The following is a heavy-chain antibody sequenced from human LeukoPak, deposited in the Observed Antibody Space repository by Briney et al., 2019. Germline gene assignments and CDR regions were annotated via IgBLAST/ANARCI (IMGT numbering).Heavy chain of an antibody. Sequence: SETLSLTCSVSGGSISSYYWSWIRQPPGKGLEWIGYIYYSGSTNYNPSLKSRVTISGDTSKNQFSLKLSSVTAADTAVYYCARGWGYSSSRYDYWGQGTLVTVSS. CDR1: GGSISSYY. V-gene: IGHV4-59*01. J-gene: IGHJ4*02. CDR2: IYYSGST. D-gene: IGHD6-13*01. CDR3: ARGWGYSSSRYDY.